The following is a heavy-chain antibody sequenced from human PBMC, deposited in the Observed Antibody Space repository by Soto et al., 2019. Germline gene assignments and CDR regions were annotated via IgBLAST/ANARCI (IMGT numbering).Heavy chain of an antibody. V-gene: IGHV4-34*01. J-gene: IGHJ4*02. CDR2: INHSGST. CDR3: ARSGPILRYFDWYYFDY. Sequence: PSESLSCTCAVGGGSFSGYYWSWVRRPPGKGLEWMGEINHSGSTNYNPSVKRRVTISVDTYKKQFSPKLSSVTAADTAVYYCARSGPILRYFDWYYFDYWGQGTLVTVS. D-gene: IGHD3-9*01. CDR1: GGSFSGYY.